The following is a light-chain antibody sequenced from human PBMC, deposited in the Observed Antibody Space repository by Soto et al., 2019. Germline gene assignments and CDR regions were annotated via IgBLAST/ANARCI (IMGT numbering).Light chain of an antibody. V-gene: IGKV3-11*01. CDR2: DAS. CDR3: QQRSNWPRALT. Sequence: EIVMTQSPATLSVSPGERATLSCRASQSVSSSYLAWYQQKPGQAPRLLIYDASNRATGIPARFSGSGSGTDFTLTISSLEPEDFAVYYCQQRSNWPRALTFGGGTKVDIK. J-gene: IGKJ4*01. CDR1: QSVSSSY.